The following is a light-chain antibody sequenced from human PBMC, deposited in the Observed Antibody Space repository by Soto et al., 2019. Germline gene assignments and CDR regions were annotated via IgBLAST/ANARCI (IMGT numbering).Light chain of an antibody. CDR2: AAS. CDR1: QSVDTN. CDR3: QQYQYWPPRT. Sequence: VKTPSPSTLSASPGQTATLSCSASQSVDTNLAWYQQKPCQAPTLLIPAASYRVTGVSASFSGSGSGTEFTLNIRCLQSEDFAVYYCQQYQYWPPRTFGEATKVEIK. J-gene: IGKJ1*01. V-gene: IGKV3-15*01.